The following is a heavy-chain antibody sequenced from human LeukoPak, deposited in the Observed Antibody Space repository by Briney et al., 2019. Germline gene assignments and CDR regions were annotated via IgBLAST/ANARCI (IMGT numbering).Heavy chain of an antibody. CDR3: ARQNSRLGDCYDY. Sequence: SETLSLTCTLSGGSISTYYWGWIRQPPGKGLEWIGSIYYSGSTYYNPSLKSRVTISVDTSKNQFSLKLSSVTAADTAVYYCARQNSRLGDCYDYWGQGTLVTVSS. V-gene: IGHV4-39*01. J-gene: IGHJ4*02. CDR2: IYYSGST. CDR1: GGSISTYY. D-gene: IGHD2-21*01.